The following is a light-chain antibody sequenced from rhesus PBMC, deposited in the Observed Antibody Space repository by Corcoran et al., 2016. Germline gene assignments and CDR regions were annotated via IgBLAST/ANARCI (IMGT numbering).Light chain of an antibody. Sequence: DIQMTQSPSALSASVGDRVTISCRASQNIYSNLAWYQQKPGKAPKLLIYAASSLQTGIPSRFSGSGAGMDFTLTISSLHPEYSAAYYCQHDYDSPLTFGGGTKVEIK. V-gene: IGKV1S8*01. J-gene: IGKJ4*01. CDR1: QNIYSN. CDR2: AAS. CDR3: QHDYDSPLT.